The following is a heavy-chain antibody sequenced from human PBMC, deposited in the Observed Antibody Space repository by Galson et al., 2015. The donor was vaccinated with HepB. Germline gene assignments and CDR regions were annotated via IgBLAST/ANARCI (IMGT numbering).Heavy chain of an antibody. CDR1: GGTFSSYA. CDR3: ARARGATVTTVHYYMDV. D-gene: IGHD4-17*01. CDR2: IIPIFGTA. J-gene: IGHJ6*03. V-gene: IGHV1-69*13. Sequence: SVKVSCKASGGTFSSYAISWVRQAPGQGLEWMGGIIPIFGTANYAQKFQGRVTITADESTSTAYMELSSLRSEDTAVYYCARARGATVTTVHYYMDVWGKGTTVTVSS.